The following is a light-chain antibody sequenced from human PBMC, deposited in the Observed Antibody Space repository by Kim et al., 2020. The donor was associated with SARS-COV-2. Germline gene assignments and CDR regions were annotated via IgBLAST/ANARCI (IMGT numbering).Light chain of an antibody. V-gene: IGKV1-12*01. CDR2: AAS. Sequence: DIQMTQSPSSVSASVGDRVTITCRASQRISSWLAWYQQKPGKAPNLLIFAASTLQGGVPSRFSDSGSGTDFTLTISSLQPEDSATYYCQQANSFPYTFGQGTKLEI. CDR3: QQANSFPYT. CDR1: QRISSW. J-gene: IGKJ2*01.